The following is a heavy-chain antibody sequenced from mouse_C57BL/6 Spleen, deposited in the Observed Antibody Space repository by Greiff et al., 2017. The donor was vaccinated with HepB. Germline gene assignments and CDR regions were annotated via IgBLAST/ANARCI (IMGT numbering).Heavy chain of an antibody. CDR3: TRGNSNNWYFDV. J-gene: IGHJ1*03. V-gene: IGHV5-9-1*02. CDR2: MSSGGDYI. D-gene: IGHD2-5*01. Sequence: EVQGVESGEGLVKPGGSLKLSCAASGFTFSSYAMSWVRQTPEKRLEWVAYMSSGGDYIYYADTVKGRFTISRDNARNTLYLQMSSLKSEDTAMYYCTRGNSNNWYFDVWGTGTTVTVSS. CDR1: GFTFSSYA.